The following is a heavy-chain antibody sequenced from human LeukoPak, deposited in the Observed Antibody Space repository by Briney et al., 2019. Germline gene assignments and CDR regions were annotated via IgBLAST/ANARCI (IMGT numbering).Heavy chain of an antibody. J-gene: IGHJ4*02. Sequence: HRASVKVSCKASGGTFSSYAISWVRQAPGQGLEWMGGIIPIFGTANYAQKLQGRVTITADESTSTAYMELSSLRSEDTAVYYRATGLGYSYGRNDYYFDYWGQGTLVTVSS. CDR3: ATGLGYSYGRNDYYFDY. D-gene: IGHD5-18*01. CDR1: GGTFSSYA. CDR2: IIPIFGTA. V-gene: IGHV1-69*13.